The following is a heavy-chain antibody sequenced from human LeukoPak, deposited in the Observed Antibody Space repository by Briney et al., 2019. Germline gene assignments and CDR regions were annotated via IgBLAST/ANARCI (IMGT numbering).Heavy chain of an antibody. CDR3: ARVLEVDIVVVPAAMYFDY. J-gene: IGHJ4*02. D-gene: IGHD2-2*01. CDR2: INTNTGNP. V-gene: IGHV7-4-1*02. Sequence: ASVKVSCKASGYTFTSYAMNWVRQAPGQGLEWMGWINTNTGNPTYAQGFTGRFVFSLGTSVSTAYLQISSLKAEDTAVYYCARVLEVDIVVVPAAMYFDYWGQGTLVTVSS. CDR1: GYTFTSYA.